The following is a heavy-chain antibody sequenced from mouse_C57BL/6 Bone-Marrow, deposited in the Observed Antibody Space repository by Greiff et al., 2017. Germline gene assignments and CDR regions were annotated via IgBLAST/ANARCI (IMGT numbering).Heavy chain of an antibody. CDR2: IDPSDSYT. CDR1: GYTFTSYW. V-gene: IGHV1-50*01. J-gene: IGHJ2*01. Sequence: QVQLQQPGAELVKPGASVKLSCKASGYTFTSYWMQWVKQRPGQGLEWIGEIDPSDSYTNYNQKFKGKATLPVDTSSSTAYMQLSSLTSEDSAVYYCARDTTTVVANFDYWGQGTTLTVSS. D-gene: IGHD1-1*01. CDR3: ARDTTTVVANFDY.